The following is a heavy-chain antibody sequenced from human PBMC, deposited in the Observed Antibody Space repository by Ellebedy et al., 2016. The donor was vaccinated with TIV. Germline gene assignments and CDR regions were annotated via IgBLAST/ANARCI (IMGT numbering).Heavy chain of an antibody. CDR1: GFTFSNYG. CDR3: ARAPQGSSWYVLDY. Sequence: GESLKISCVGSGFTFSNYGMHWVRQAPGKGLEWLAVIWFDASNQYYTDSVKGRFTVSRDNSTNTLYLQMNSLRAEDTAIYYCARAPQGSSWYVLDYWGQGTRVTVSS. CDR2: IWFDASNQ. J-gene: IGHJ4*02. D-gene: IGHD6-13*01. V-gene: IGHV3-33*01.